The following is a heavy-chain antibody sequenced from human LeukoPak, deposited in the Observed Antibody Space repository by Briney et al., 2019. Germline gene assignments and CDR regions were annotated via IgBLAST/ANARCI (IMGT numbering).Heavy chain of an antibody. CDR3: ARHFTGPGTYTPYFGMDV. CDR2: INHSGST. Sequence: PSETLSLTCAVYGGSFSGYYWSWIRQPPGKGLEWIGEINHSGSTNYNPSLKSRVTISVDTSKNQFSLKLSSVTAADTAVYYCARHFTGPGTYTPYFGMDVWGQGTTVTVSS. J-gene: IGHJ6*02. CDR1: GGSFSGYY. D-gene: IGHD3-3*02. V-gene: IGHV4-34*01.